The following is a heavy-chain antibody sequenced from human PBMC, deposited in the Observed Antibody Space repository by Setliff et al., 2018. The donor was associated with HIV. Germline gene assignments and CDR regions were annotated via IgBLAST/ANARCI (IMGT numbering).Heavy chain of an antibody. CDR1: GGSISSYY. D-gene: IGHD3-10*01. CDR2: IYYSGVT. J-gene: IGHJ4*02. Sequence: SETLSLTCTVSGGSISSYYWNRIRQPPGKGLEWIGYIYYSGVTNYNPSLKSRVTISLDTSKNQFSLKLTSVTAADTAVYYCARDTSGGYWGQGTLVTVSS. CDR3: ARDTSGGY. V-gene: IGHV4-59*01.